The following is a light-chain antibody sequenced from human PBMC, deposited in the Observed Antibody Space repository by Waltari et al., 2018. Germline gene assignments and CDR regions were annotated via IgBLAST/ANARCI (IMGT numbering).Light chain of an antibody. CDR1: SSNIGAGYD. CDR2: GNN. J-gene: IGLJ1*01. CDR3: QSYDSSLRGFV. Sequence: QSVLTQPPSVSGAPGQRITISCAGSSSNIGAGYDVHWYQQHPGTAPKPPIYGNNTRPSGVPDRISGSKSGTSASLAITGLQADDEADYYCQSYDSSLRGFVFGTGTEVTIL. V-gene: IGLV1-40*01.